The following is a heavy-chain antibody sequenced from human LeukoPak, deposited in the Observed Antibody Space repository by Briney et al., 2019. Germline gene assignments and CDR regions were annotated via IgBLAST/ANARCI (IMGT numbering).Heavy chain of an antibody. CDR2: INPNSGGT. Sequence: ASVKVSCKASGYTFTGYYMHWVRQAPGQGLEWMGWINPNSGGTNYAQKFQGRVTMTRDTSISTAYMELSRLRSDDTAVYYCARDRRIYGSGSYYLNYWGQGTLATVSS. J-gene: IGHJ4*02. D-gene: IGHD3-10*01. CDR1: GYTFTGYY. CDR3: ARDRRIYGSGSYYLNY. V-gene: IGHV1-2*02.